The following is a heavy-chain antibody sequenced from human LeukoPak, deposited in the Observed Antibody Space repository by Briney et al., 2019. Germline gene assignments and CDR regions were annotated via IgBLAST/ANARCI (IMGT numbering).Heavy chain of an antibody. D-gene: IGHD3-10*01. V-gene: IGHV4-34*01. CDR3: ARGLYGPPLDY. CDR2: INHSGST. CDR1: GGSFSGYY. J-gene: IGHJ4*02. Sequence: SETLSLTCAVYGGSFSGYYWSWIRQPPGKGLEWIGEINHSGSTNYNPSLKSRVTISVDTSKNQFSLKLSPVTAADTAVYYCARGLYGPPLDYWGQGTLVTVSS.